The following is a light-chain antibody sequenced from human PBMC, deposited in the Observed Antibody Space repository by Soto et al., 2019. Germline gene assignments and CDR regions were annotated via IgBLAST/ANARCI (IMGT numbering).Light chain of an antibody. CDR1: QDISNY. Sequence: DIQMTQSPSSLSASVGDRVTITCQASQDISNYLNWYQQKPGKAPKLLIYDASNLETGVPSRFSGSRSGTDFTSTISSLQPEDIATYYCQQYDHLPLTFGGGTKVEIK. CDR3: QQYDHLPLT. V-gene: IGKV1-33*01. J-gene: IGKJ4*01. CDR2: DAS.